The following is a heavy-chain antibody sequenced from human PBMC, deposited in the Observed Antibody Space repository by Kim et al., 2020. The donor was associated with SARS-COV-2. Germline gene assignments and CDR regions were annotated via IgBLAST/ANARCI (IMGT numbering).Heavy chain of an antibody. Sequence: GGSLRLSCAAYGFTFSSYSMNWVRQAPGKGLQWISYISTGSSTIYYADSVKGRFTISRDNAKNSLYLQMNSLRDEDTAVYYCARATYYYDRHFDYWGQGTLVTVSS. CDR3: ARATYYYDRHFDY. CDR2: ISTGSSTI. J-gene: IGHJ4*02. V-gene: IGHV3-48*02. CDR1: GFTFSSYS. D-gene: IGHD3-22*01.